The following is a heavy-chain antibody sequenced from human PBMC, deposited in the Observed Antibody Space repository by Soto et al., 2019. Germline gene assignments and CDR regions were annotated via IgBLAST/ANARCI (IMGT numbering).Heavy chain of an antibody. D-gene: IGHD5-18*01. CDR3: ASRSVPGYSYGEGFDY. CDR1: GFTFSSYW. J-gene: IGHJ4*02. V-gene: IGHV3-7*01. CDR2: IKQDGSEK. Sequence: EVQLVESGGGLVQPGGSLRLSCVVSGFTFSSYWMNWVRQAPGKGLEWVANIKQDGSEKYYVDSAKGRFTISRDNAKNSLYLQMNSLSAEDTAIYYCASRSVPGYSYGEGFDYWGQGTLVTVSS.